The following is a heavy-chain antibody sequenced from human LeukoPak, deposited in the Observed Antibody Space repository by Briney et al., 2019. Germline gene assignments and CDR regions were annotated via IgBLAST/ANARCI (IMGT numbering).Heavy chain of an antibody. J-gene: IGHJ4*02. CDR1: GGSFSGYY. D-gene: IGHD6-19*01. Sequence: SETLSLTCAVYGGSFSGYYWSWIRQPAGKGLEWIGRIYTSGSTNYNPSLKSRVTISVDTSKNQFSLKLSSVTAADTAVYYCARGTRGWPNRLDYWGQGTLVTVSS. CDR2: IYTSGST. CDR3: ARGTRGWPNRLDY. V-gene: IGHV4-59*10.